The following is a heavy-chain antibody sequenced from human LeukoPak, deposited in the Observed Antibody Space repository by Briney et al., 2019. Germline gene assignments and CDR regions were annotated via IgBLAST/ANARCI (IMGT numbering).Heavy chain of an antibody. J-gene: IGHJ4*02. CDR2: INHSGST. Sequence: SETLSLTCAVYGGSFSGYYWSWIRQPPGKGLEWIGEINHSGSTNYNPSLKSRVTISVDTSKNQFSLKLSSVTAAGTAVYYCARVPYCGGDCYYPFDYWGQGTLVTVSS. CDR3: ARVPYCGGDCYYPFDY. D-gene: IGHD2-21*02. V-gene: IGHV4-34*01. CDR1: GGSFSGYY.